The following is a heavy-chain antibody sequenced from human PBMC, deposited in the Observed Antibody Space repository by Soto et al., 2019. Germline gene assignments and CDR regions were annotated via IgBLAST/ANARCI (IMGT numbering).Heavy chain of an antibody. D-gene: IGHD3-16*01. V-gene: IGHV4-39*07. J-gene: IGHJ4*02. CDR3: ARGARGNYVWGSYSDFDY. Sequence: SETLSLTCTVSGDSISTTTYYWGWIRQPPGKGLEWIGSIFSSGSTYYNPSLKSRVTISVDTSKNHFSLKLSSVTAADTAVYYCARGARGNYVWGSYSDFDYWGQGTLVTVSS. CDR1: GDSISTTTYY. CDR2: IFSSGST.